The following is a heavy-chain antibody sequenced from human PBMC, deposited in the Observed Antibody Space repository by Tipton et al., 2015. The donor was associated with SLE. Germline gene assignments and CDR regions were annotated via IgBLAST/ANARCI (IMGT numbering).Heavy chain of an antibody. CDR3: ASGGSSWSIIDY. Sequence: TLSLICAVYGGSISSSSSYYWAWIRQPPGKGLEWIGSMYYSGNTYYNPSLKSRLIISVDTSKNQFSLKLTSVTAADTAVYYCASGGSSWSIIDYWGQGTLVTVSS. V-gene: IGHV4-39*01. CDR1: GGSISSSSSYY. J-gene: IGHJ4*02. D-gene: IGHD6-13*01. CDR2: MYYSGNT.